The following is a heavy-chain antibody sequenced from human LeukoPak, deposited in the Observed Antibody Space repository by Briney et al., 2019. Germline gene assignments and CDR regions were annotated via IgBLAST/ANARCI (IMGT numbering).Heavy chain of an antibody. J-gene: IGHJ4*02. Sequence: GASVKVSCKASGYTFNNHYMYWVRQAPGQGLEWMGVINPSGGSTSYAQKFQGRVTMTRDTSTRTVYMEVNSLRAEDTAVYYCARCTSGSSLRPYYFDYWGQGTLVTVSS. CDR2: INPSGGST. D-gene: IGHD1-26*01. CDR1: GYTFNNHY. CDR3: ARCTSGSSLRPYYFDY. V-gene: IGHV1-46*02.